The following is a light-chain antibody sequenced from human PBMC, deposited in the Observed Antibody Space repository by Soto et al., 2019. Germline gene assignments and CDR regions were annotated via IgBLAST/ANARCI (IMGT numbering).Light chain of an antibody. CDR2: DAS. V-gene: IGKV1-5*01. Sequence: DIQMTQSPSSLSASVGDRVTITCRASQSIGRWLAWYQQKPGKAPKLLIYDASSLESGVPSRFSGSGSGTEFTLTISSLQPDDFATYYCQQYNTYSPERTFGQVTKVDI. CDR3: QQYNTYSPERT. CDR1: QSIGRW. J-gene: IGKJ1*01.